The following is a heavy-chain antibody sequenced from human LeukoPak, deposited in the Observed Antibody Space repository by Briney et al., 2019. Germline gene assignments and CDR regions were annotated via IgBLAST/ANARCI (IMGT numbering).Heavy chain of an antibody. V-gene: IGHV3-11*01. CDR2: ISSSGSTI. D-gene: IGHD2-15*01. Sequence: PGGSLRLSCAASGFTFSDYYMSWIRQAPGKGLEWVSYISSSGSTIYYVDSVKGRFTISRDNAKNSLYLQMNSLRAEDTAVYYCAKSACSGGSCYGNFDYWGQGTLVTVSS. J-gene: IGHJ4*02. CDR3: AKSACSGGSCYGNFDY. CDR1: GFTFSDYY.